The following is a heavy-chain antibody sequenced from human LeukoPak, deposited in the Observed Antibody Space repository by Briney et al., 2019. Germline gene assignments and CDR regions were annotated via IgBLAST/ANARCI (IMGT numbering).Heavy chain of an antibody. CDR3: ARRPIPVALGWYFDY. V-gene: IGHV1-2*04. CDR2: INPNSGDT. Sequence: ASVKVSCKASGYKFPDYYMHWVRQAPGQGLEWMGWINPNSGDTKYAQKFQGWVTLTRDTSITTVYMELSRLRSDDTAVYFCARRPIPVALGWYFDYWGQGALVTVSS. J-gene: IGHJ4*02. CDR1: GYKFPDYY. D-gene: IGHD2-2*01.